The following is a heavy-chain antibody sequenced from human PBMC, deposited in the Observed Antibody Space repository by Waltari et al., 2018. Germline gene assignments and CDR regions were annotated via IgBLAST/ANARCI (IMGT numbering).Heavy chain of an antibody. CDR2: IYHSGST. Sequence: QVQLQESGPGLVKPSETLSLTCAVSGYSISSGYYWGWIRQPPGTGLEWIGSIYHSGSTYYNPSLKSRVTISVDTSKNQFSLKLSSVTAADTAVYYCASREDYYGSGSYDYWGQGTLVTVSS. CDR3: ASREDYYGSGSYDY. V-gene: IGHV4-38-2*01. D-gene: IGHD3-10*01. CDR1: GYSISSGYY. J-gene: IGHJ4*02.